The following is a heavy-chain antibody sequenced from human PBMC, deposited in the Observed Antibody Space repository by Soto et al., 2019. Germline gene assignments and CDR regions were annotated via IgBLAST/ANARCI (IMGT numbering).Heavy chain of an antibody. CDR1: GYTFTSYA. J-gene: IGHJ6*02. V-gene: IGHV1-3*01. D-gene: IGHD4-17*01. Sequence: QVQLVQSGAEVKKPGASVKVSCKASGYTFTSYAMHWVRQAPGQRLEWMGWINAGNGNTKYSQKFQGRVTITRDTSASTAYMELSSLRSEDTAVYYCARAYGEYYYYGMDVWGQGTTVTVSS. CDR2: INAGNGNT. CDR3: ARAYGEYYYYGMDV.